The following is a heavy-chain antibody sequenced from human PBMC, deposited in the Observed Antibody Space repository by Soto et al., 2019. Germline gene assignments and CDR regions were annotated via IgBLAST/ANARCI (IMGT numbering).Heavy chain of an antibody. V-gene: IGHV3-73*01. CDR2: IRSKANSYAT. CDR1: GFTFSGSA. J-gene: IGHJ6*04. Sequence: GGSLRLSCAASGFTFSGSAMHWVRQASGKGLEWVGRIRSKANSYATAYAASVKGRFTISRDDSKNTAYLQMNSLKTEDTAVYYCTRPFSYYYDILTGYRLDVWGKGTTVTVSS. CDR3: TRPFSYYYDILTGYRLDV. D-gene: IGHD3-9*01.